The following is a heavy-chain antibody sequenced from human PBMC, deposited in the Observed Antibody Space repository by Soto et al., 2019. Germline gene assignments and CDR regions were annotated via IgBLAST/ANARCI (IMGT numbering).Heavy chain of an antibody. Sequence: QITLKESGPTLVKPTQTLTLTCTFSGFSLSTSGVGVGWIRQPPGKALEWLALIYWDDDKRYSPSLKSRLTITKDTSKNQVVLTMTNMDPVGTATYYCAHRGYSGYDLGYFDYWGQGTLVTVSS. CDR2: IYWDDDK. D-gene: IGHD5-12*01. J-gene: IGHJ4*02. CDR1: GFSLSTSGVG. CDR3: AHRGYSGYDLGYFDY. V-gene: IGHV2-5*02.